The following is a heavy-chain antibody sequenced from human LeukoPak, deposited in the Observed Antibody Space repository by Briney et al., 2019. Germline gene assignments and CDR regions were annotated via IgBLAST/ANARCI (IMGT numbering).Heavy chain of an antibody. D-gene: IGHD3-22*01. CDR1: GFTFSSYS. Sequence: GGSLRLSCVASGFTFSSYSMNWVRQAPGKGLEWVSYISSSSSTIYYADSVKGRFTISRDNAKNSLYLQMNSLRAEDTAVYYCARDQADNYYDSSGYYYGFDYWGQGTLVTVSS. CDR2: ISSSSSTI. CDR3: ARDQADNYYDSSGYYYGFDY. V-gene: IGHV3-48*01. J-gene: IGHJ4*02.